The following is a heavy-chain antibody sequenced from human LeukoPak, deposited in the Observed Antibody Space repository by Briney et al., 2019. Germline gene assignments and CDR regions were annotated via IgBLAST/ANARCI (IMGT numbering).Heavy chain of an antibody. J-gene: IGHJ4*02. D-gene: IGHD2-2*02. CDR3: ARGCSSTSCYNFQGYFDY. CDR1: GYTFTSYG. CDR2: ISAYNGNT. V-gene: IGHV1-18*01. Sequence: GASVMVSCKASGYTFTSYGISWVRQAPGQGLEWMGWISAYNGNTNYAQKLQGRVTMTTDTSTSTAYMELRSLRSDDTAVYYCARGCSSTSCYNFQGYFDYWGQGTLVTVSS.